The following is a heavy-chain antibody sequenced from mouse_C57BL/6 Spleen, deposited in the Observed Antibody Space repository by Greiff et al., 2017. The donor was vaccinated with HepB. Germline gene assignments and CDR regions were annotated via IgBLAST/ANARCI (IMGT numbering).Heavy chain of an antibody. V-gene: IGHV1-80*01. CDR3: ARYLTTVVANFDY. CDR2: IYPGDGDT. J-gene: IGHJ2*01. CDR1: GYAFSSYW. D-gene: IGHD1-1*01. Sequence: VKLMESGAELVKPGASVKISCKASGYAFSSYWMNWVKQRPGKGLEWIGQIYPGDGDTNYNGKFKGKATLTADKSSSTAYMQLSSLTSEDSAVYFCARYLTTVVANFDYWGQGTTLTVSS.